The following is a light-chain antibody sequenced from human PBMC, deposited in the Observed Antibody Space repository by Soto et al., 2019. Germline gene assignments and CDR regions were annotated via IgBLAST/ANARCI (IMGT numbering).Light chain of an antibody. CDR3: QQYASYPLA. Sequence: STLSASVGDRVTITCRASQSISSWLAWCQQKPGKAPKLLIYKASSLESGVPPRFSGSGSGTEFTLTISSLQPDDFATYYCQQYASYPLAFGGGTKVDIK. V-gene: IGKV1-5*03. J-gene: IGKJ4*01. CDR1: QSISSW. CDR2: KAS.